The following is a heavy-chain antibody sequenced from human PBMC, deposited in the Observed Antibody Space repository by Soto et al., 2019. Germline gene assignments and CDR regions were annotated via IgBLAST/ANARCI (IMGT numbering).Heavy chain of an antibody. D-gene: IGHD3-10*01. CDR1: GGSISSYY. J-gene: IGHJ6*02. V-gene: IGHV4-59*12. CDR2: IYYSGST. CDR3: ARDGMVRGVIGYYYYYYGMDV. Sequence: SETLSLTCTVSGGSISSYYWSWIRQPPGKGLEWIGEIYYSGSTNYNPSLKSRVTISVDKSKNQFSLKLSSVTAADTAVYYCARDGMVRGVIGYYYYYYGMDVWGQGTTVTVSS.